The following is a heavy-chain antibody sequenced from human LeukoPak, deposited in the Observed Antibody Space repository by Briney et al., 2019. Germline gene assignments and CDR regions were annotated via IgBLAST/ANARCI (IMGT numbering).Heavy chain of an antibody. CDR3: AKAPVLMVYAASAD. Sequence: GGSLRLSCAASGFTVSSNYMSWVRQAPGKGLEWVSIIYSGGSTFYADSVRGRFTIFRDNSKNTMYLQMNSLRAEDTAVFYCAKAPVLMVYAASADWGEGTLVTVSS. CDR1: GFTVSSNY. CDR2: IYSGGST. J-gene: IGHJ4*02. D-gene: IGHD2-8*01. V-gene: IGHV3-53*01.